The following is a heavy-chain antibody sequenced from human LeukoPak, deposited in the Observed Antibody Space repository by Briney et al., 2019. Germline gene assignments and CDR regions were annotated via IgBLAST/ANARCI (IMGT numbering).Heavy chain of an antibody. D-gene: IGHD5-18*01. CDR2: LDPSDSYT. V-gene: IGHV5-10-1*01. CDR3: ARGYSYGHWYFDL. CDR1: GYSFTNYW. Sequence: GESLKISCKGSGYSFTNYWITWVRQMPGKGLEWMGRLDPSDSYTNYSPSFQGHVTISTDKSISTAYLQWSSLKASDTAVYYCARGYSYGHWYFDLWGRGTLVTVSS. J-gene: IGHJ2*01.